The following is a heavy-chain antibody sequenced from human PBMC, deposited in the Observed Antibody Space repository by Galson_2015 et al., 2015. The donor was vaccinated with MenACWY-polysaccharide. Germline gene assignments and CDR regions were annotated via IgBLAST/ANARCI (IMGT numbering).Heavy chain of an antibody. D-gene: IGHD5-12*01. Sequence: QSGAEVKKPGESLKISCKGSGYSLTTHWIGWVRQMPGKGLERMGIIYPGESDTRYSPSFQGQVTISADRSISTAYLQWSSLRASDTAMYYCARGRYSGTDSPYYFQYWGQGTLVTVSS. J-gene: IGHJ4*02. V-gene: IGHV5-51*01. CDR2: IYPGESDT. CDR1: GYSLTTHW. CDR3: ARGRYSGTDSPYYFQY.